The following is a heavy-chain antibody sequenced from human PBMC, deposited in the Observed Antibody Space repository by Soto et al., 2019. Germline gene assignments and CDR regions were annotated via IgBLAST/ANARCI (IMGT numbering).Heavy chain of an antibody. Sequence: QVQLRESGPGLVKPSQTLSLTCSVSGASVAGGSYYWSWVRQPPGQGLECIGYIPSRGRPFYNPSLTRRGSISADTSKNQLSIQLTSVTAADTAVYYCARDTYSGYDFGLWGQGTLVTVSS. J-gene: IGHJ5*02. D-gene: IGHD5-12*01. V-gene: IGHV4-30-4*01. CDR2: IPSRGRP. CDR3: ARDTYSGYDFGL. CDR1: GASVAGGSYY.